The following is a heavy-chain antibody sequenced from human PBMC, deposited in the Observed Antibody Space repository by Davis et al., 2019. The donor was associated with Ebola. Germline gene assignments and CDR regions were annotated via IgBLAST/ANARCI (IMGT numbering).Heavy chain of an antibody. D-gene: IGHD3-3*01. Sequence: GESLKISCAASGFTFSSYSMNWVRQAPGKGLEWVSSISSSSSYIYYADSVKGRFTISRDNAKNTLNLQMNSVRVEDTAVYYCAIFGVVSHDALDIWGQGTMVTVSS. CDR1: GFTFSSYS. V-gene: IGHV3-21*01. CDR2: ISSSSSYI. CDR3: AIFGVVSHDALDI. J-gene: IGHJ3*02.